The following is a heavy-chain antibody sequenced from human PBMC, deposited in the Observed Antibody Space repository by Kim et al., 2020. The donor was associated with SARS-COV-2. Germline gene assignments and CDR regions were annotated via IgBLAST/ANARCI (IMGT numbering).Heavy chain of an antibody. Sequence: GGSLRLSCGDSGFTFSRYWMHWIRQAPGKGLVWVSRIKSDGSSTSYADSVKGRFSISRDNAKNTLYLQMNSLRVEDTAVYYCARDPDSSGWSTFEYWGQGTLVTVSS. V-gene: IGHV3-74*01. CDR1: GFTFSRYW. D-gene: IGHD6-19*01. J-gene: IGHJ4*02. CDR2: IKSDGSST. CDR3: ARDPDSSGWSTFEY.